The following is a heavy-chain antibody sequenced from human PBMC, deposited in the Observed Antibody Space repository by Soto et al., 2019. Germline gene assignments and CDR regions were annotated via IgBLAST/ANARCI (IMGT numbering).Heavy chain of an antibody. V-gene: IGHV3-48*03. CDR2: ISGSNNNI. J-gene: IGHJ6*02. D-gene: IGHD3-3*01. CDR1: GFTLRNYE. Sequence: GVLRLSCAASGFTLRNYEMNWVRQAPGKGLEWISKISGSNNNIYYADSVRGRFTISRDNAKNSLYLQMNSLRAEDTAVYYCARVERYYDFWSGYHNLYGMDVWGQGTTVTVSS. CDR3: ARVERYYDFWSGYHNLYGMDV.